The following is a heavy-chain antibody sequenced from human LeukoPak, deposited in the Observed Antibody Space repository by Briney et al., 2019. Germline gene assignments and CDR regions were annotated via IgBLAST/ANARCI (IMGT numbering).Heavy chain of an antibody. D-gene: IGHD3-22*01. CDR2: ISNRGSTI. CDR1: GFTFSGFY. V-gene: IGHV3-11*01. Sequence: GGSLRLSCAASGFTFSGFYMTWIRQAPGKGLEWVSYISNRGSTIYYADSVRGRFTISRDNAKNSLYLQMNSLRAEDTAVYYCARSADRSGYFREITLYYLDYWGQGTLVTVSS. CDR3: ARSADRSGYFREITLYYLDY. J-gene: IGHJ4*02.